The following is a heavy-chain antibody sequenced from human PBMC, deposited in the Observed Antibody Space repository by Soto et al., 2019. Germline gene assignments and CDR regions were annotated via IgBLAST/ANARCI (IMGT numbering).Heavy chain of an antibody. D-gene: IGHD5-18*01. CDR2: IIPIFGTA. J-gene: IGHJ6*02. Sequence: QVQLVQSGAEVKKPGSSVKVSCKASGGTFSSYAISWVRQAPGQGLEWMGGIIPIFGTANYAQKFQGRVTITAEESTSTAYMELSSLRSEDTAVYYCARGYRGGGYSYGYGYYYGMDVWGQGTTVTVSS. V-gene: IGHV1-69*01. CDR1: GGTFSSYA. CDR3: ARGYRGGGYSYGYGYYYGMDV.